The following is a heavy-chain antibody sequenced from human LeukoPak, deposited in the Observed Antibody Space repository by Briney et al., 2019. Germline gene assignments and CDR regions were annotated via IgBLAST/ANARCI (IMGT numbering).Heavy chain of an antibody. CDR2: IYHSGST. CDR3: ARLGEDSSGWYDY. D-gene: IGHD6-19*01. Sequence: SETLSLTCAVSGYSISSSYYWGWIRQPPGKGLEWIGSIYHSGSTYYNPSLKSRVTISVDTSKNQFPLKLSSVTAADTAVYYCARLGEDSSGWYDYWGQGTLVTVSS. J-gene: IGHJ4*02. CDR1: GYSISSSYY. V-gene: IGHV4-38-2*01.